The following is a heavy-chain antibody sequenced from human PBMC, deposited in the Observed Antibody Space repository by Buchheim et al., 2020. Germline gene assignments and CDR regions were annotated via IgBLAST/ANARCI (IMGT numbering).Heavy chain of an antibody. CDR2: ISYDGSNK. V-gene: IGHV3-30-3*01. CDR1: GFTFSSYA. J-gene: IGHJ4*02. CDR3: ARSTVVAPRPLDY. Sequence: QVQLVESGGGVVQPGRSLRLSCAASGFTFSSYAMHWVRQAPGKGLEWVAVISYDGSNKYYADSVKGRFTISRDNSKNTLYLQMNSLRAEDTAVYYCARSTVVAPRPLDYWGQGTL. D-gene: IGHD5-12*01.